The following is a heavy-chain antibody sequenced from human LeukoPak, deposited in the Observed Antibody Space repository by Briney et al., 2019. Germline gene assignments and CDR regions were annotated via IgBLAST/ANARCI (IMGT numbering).Heavy chain of an antibody. CDR2: IASDGSHT. D-gene: IGHD2-21*01. CDR3: ARERQDSILHSGDFDI. Sequence: PGRSLRLSCAASGFTFSSYFMHWVRQAPGKGLEWVADIASDGSHTFYVESVKGRFTISRDNSKNTLSLQMNSLSADDTAVYFCARERQDSILHSGDFDIWGKGTMVTVSS. J-gene: IGHJ3*02. CDR1: GFTFSSYF. V-gene: IGHV3-30-3*01.